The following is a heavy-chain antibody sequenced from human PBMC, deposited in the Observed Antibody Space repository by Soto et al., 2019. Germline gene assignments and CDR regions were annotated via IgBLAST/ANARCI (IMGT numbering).Heavy chain of an antibody. V-gene: IGHV1-69*08. CDR2: IIPSPART. CDR1: GGTFSNSP. CDR3: ARDQVGASSFDY. J-gene: IGHJ4*02. Sequence: QVQLVQSGAELRKPGSAVKLSCKASGGTFSNSPISWVRQIPGQGPEWMGRIIPSPARTIYSRKFRGRVTLTADKSTQTVYMTLSSLTTEDSGVYYCARDQVGASSFDYWGQGTRVTGSS. D-gene: IGHD1-26*01.